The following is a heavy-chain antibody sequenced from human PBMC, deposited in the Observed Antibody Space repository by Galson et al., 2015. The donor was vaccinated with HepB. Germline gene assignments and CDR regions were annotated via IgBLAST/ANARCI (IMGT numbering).Heavy chain of an antibody. Sequence: QSGAEVKKPGESLKLSCTGSGYTFTSHPIGWVRQMTGSGLARMGIIYPGDSDTRYGMSFQCQVTISDDKSISTTYLQWSSLKASDTAMYYCARLRRDGYTDAFDVWGQGTMVTVSS. J-gene: IGHJ3*01. CDR1: GYTFTSHP. V-gene: IGHV5-51*03. CDR3: ARLRRDGYTDAFDV. D-gene: IGHD5-24*01. CDR2: IYPGDSDT.